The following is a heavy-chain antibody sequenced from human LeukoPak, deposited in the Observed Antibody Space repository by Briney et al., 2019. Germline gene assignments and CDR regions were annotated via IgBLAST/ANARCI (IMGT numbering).Heavy chain of an antibody. CDR1: GFTLGGHD. CDR2: VSAGHHA. Sequence: GGSLRLSCTASGFTLGGHDMHWVRQTTGGGLEWVAAVSAGHHAFYAGSVQGRFAVSRVDAKSSLYLQMNSLRAGDTAVYYCVREARGYHYTYFDYWGQGSLVTVSS. V-gene: IGHV3-13*01. J-gene: IGHJ4*02. CDR3: VREARGYHYTYFDY. D-gene: IGHD5-18*01.